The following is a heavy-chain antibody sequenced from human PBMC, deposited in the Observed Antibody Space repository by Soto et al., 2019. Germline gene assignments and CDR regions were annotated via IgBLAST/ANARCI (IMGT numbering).Heavy chain of an antibody. CDR2: INPMLGVA. D-gene: IGHD2-2*01. J-gene: IGHJ5*02. CDR1: GGSFISLV. V-gene: IGHV1-69*10. Sequence: VKVSYKAPGGSFISLVISWLRQAPGQGPEWMGGINPMLGVANFAQKFQDRVTITADESTTTAYMELSSLRSEDTAVYYCARGPAQFDPWGQGTLFTVPS. CDR3: ARGPAQFDP.